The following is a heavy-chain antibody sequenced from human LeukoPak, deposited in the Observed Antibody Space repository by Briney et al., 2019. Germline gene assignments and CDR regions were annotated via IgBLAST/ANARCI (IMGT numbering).Heavy chain of an antibody. J-gene: IGHJ3*02. CDR3: TRVKWELPRRMGYAFDI. Sequence: AGGSLRLSCAASGFTFSSYSMNWVRQAPGKGLEWVSSISSSSSYIYYADSVKGRFTISRDNAKNSLYLQMNSLGAEDTAVYYCTRVKWELPRRMGYAFDIWGQGTMVTVSS. V-gene: IGHV3-21*01. CDR1: GFTFSSYS. CDR2: ISSSSSYI. D-gene: IGHD1-26*01.